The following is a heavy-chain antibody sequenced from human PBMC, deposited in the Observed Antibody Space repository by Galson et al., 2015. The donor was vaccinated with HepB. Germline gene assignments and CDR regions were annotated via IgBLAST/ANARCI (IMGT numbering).Heavy chain of an antibody. D-gene: IGHD2-15*01. J-gene: IGHJ5*02. CDR3: ARGAVVEVVGGTKNNWFDP. CDR1: GYTFSSYS. V-gene: IGHV1-18*01. Sequence: SVKVSCKASGYTFSSYSITWVRQAPGQGLEWMAWISPYNRETHFARKFQGRVTLTTETFTSTAYMELRSLRSDDTAVYYCARGAVVEVVGGTKNNWFDPWGPGTLVTVSS. CDR2: ISPYNRET.